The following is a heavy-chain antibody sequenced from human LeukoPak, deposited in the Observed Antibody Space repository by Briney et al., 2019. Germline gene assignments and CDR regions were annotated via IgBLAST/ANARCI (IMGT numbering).Heavy chain of an antibody. D-gene: IGHD3-22*01. J-gene: IGHJ4*02. CDR1: GFTFSTYA. CDR3: AKDAGRYYDSSAYFSY. V-gene: IGHV3-23*01. CDR2: ISGGGEST. Sequence: GGSLRLSCAASGFTFSTYAMTWVRQAPGKELEWVSAISGGGESTYYADSVRGRFTISRDNSKNTLYLQMNSLRAEDAAVYYCAKDAGRYYDSSAYFSYWGQGTLVTVSS.